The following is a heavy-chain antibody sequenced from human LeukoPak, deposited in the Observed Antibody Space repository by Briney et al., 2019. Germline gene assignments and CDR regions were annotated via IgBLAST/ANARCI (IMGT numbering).Heavy chain of an antibody. Sequence: GGSLRLSCTASGLAFSSYGMHWARQAPGKGLEWVAFMQYDGSQIYYADSVKGRLTISRDNSKNALYLQMNSLRPEDTAVYYCAGKAAAFYFDYWGQGTLVSVSS. V-gene: IGHV3-30*02. CDR3: AGKAAAFYFDY. CDR2: MQYDGSQI. CDR1: GLAFSSYG. J-gene: IGHJ4*02. D-gene: IGHD6-13*01.